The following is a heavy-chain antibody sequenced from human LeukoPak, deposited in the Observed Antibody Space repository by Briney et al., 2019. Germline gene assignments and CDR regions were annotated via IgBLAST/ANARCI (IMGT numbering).Heavy chain of an antibody. CDR1: GFTFSSYS. D-gene: IGHD3-22*01. CDR3: SRDGENDSSGHYKPFDY. V-gene: IGHV3-33*08. Sequence: PGGSLRLSCAASGFTFSSYSMNWVRQAPGKGPEWVAAIWYDGGNKYYRDSVKGRFTISRDNSKNTLYLQMNSLRAEDTAVYFCSRDGENDSSGHYKPFDYWGQGTPVTVSS. J-gene: IGHJ4*02. CDR2: IWYDGGNK.